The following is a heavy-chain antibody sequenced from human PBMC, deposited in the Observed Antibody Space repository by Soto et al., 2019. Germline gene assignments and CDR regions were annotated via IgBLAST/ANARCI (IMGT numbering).Heavy chain of an antibody. D-gene: IGHD6-13*01. CDR3: ARAIAASGAY. J-gene: IGHJ4*02. Sequence: GESLKISCKGSGYSFTSYWMHWVRQAPGKGLEWVANIKGDGNEKYYVDSVKGRFTISRDNAKNSLYLQMDSLRAEDTAVYYCARAIAASGAYWGQGTLVTV. V-gene: IGHV3-7*01. CDR2: IKGDGNEK. CDR1: GYSFTSYW.